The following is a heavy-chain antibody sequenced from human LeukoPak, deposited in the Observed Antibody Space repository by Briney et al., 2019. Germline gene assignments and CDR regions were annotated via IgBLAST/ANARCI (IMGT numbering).Heavy chain of an antibody. J-gene: IGHJ3*01. CDR3: ALEPIALSI. CDR1: GDTFTGYY. Sequence: ASVKISCKASGDTFTGYYMHWGRQTPGQRLEWMGWINPNSGGSDYTQKCQGRVTMTCDTSISTGYMELSRLRSDDTAVYYCALEPIALSIWGQGTMVTVSS. CDR2: INPNSGGS. D-gene: IGHD3-3*01. V-gene: IGHV1-2*02.